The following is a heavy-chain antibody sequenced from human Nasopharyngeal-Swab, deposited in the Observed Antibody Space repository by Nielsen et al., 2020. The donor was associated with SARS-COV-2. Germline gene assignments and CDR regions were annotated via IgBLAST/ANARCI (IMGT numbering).Heavy chain of an antibody. CDR1: GFRFGSYG. D-gene: IGHD1-26*01. V-gene: IGHV3-33*01. Sequence: GGSLRLSCATSGFRFGSYGMHWVRQAPDKGLEWVAVIWYDGGNKYYADSVKGRFTISRDQSKNSLYLLMNSLTAEDTAVYYCARDRLLGPTPSNWYFDLWGRGTLVTVSS. J-gene: IGHJ2*01. CDR3: ARDRLLGPTPSNWYFDL. CDR2: IWYDGGNK.